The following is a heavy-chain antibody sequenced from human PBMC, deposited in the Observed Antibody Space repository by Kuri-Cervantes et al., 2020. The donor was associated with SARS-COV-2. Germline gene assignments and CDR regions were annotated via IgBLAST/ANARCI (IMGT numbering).Heavy chain of an antibody. CDR2: ISSDGKT. Sequence: GGSLRLSCAASGFSVSSNYMSWVRQAPGQGLEWVSFISSDGKTYYADSVQGRFTISRDNSKNTLYLQMNSLRPDDTAVYSCARAGFWVGYVDCWGQGVLVTVSS. V-gene: IGHV3-53*05. J-gene: IGHJ4*02. CDR1: GFSVSSNY. D-gene: IGHD3-3*01. CDR3: ARAGFWVGYVDC.